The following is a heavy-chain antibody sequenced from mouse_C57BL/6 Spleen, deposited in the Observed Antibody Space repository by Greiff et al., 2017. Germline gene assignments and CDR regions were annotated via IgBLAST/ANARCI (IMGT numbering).Heavy chain of an antibody. CDR1: GYTFTSYW. J-gene: IGHJ2*01. CDR2: IYPGSGST. D-gene: IGHD2-4*01. V-gene: IGHV1-55*01. Sequence: QVQLQQSGAELVKPGASVKMSCKASGYTFTSYWITWVKQRPGQGLEWIGDIYPGSGSTNYNEKFKSKATLTVDTSSSTAYMQLSSLTSEDSAVYYCAIYDYDEDYFDYWGQGTTLTVSS. CDR3: AIYDYDEDYFDY.